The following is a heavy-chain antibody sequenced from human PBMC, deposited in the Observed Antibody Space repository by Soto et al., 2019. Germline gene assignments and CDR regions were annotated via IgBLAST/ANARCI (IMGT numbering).Heavy chain of an antibody. V-gene: IGHV1-8*01. CDR3: ARMASFGSLNWFDP. D-gene: IGHD5-18*01. CDR1: GYIFTNND. Sequence: ASVKVSCKASGYIFTNNDVSWVRQATGQGLERMGWMNPGSGDTGYAQKFQGRVTTTRNISIATAYMELSSLRDDDTAIYYCARMASFGSLNWFDPWGQGTLVTVSS. J-gene: IGHJ5*02. CDR2: MNPGSGDT.